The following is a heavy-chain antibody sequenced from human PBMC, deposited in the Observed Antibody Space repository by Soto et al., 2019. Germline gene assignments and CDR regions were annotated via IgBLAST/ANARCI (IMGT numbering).Heavy chain of an antibody. CDR2: ISYDGSNK. CDR1: GFTFSSYA. D-gene: IGHD4-17*01. Sequence: QVQLVESGGGVVQPGRSLRLSCAASGFTFSSYAMHWVRQAPGKGLEWVAVISYDGSNKYYADSVKGRFTISRDNSKNTLYLQMNSLRAEDTAVYYCARDPGTVTHEYYYYGMDVWGQGTTVTVSS. CDR3: ARDPGTVTHEYYYYGMDV. V-gene: IGHV3-30-3*01. J-gene: IGHJ6*02.